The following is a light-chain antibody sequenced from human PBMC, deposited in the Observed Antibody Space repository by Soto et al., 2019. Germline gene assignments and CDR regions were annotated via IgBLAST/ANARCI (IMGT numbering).Light chain of an antibody. Sequence: ETVLTQSPGSLSLSPGERATLSCRASQSVSSSYLAWYQQKPGQAPRLLIYGASSRATGIPDRFSGSGSGTDFTLIISRLEPEDFAVYYCQQYGSSPLTFGGGTKVEIK. CDR1: QSVSSSY. J-gene: IGKJ4*01. CDR2: GAS. CDR3: QQYGSSPLT. V-gene: IGKV3-20*01.